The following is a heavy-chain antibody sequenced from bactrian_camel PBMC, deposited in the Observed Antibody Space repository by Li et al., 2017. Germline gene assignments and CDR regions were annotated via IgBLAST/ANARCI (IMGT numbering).Heavy chain of an antibody. CDR2: IDSDGNA. D-gene: IGHD4*01. CDR1: GYTSRTYC. V-gene: IGHV3S53*01. J-gene: IGHJ4*01. Sequence: QVQLVESGGGSVQAGGSRRLSCEASGYTSRTYCMGWFRQAPGKEREGVAAIDSDGNAAYADSVRGRFTISRDNAKNTVYLQMKSLKSEDTALYYCATVHYIDSVGTDGPPVWGQGTQVTVS. CDR3: ATVHYIDSVGTDGPPV.